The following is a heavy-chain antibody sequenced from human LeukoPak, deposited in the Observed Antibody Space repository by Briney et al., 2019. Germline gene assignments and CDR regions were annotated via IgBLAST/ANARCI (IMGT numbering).Heavy chain of an antibody. Sequence: PGGSLRLSCAASGFTFKKYEMHWVRQAPGKGLEWLSYISSSSITIYYADSMEGRFTISRDNAKSSLYLQMNSLRAEDTAVYYCARAGYSILLPFDYWGQGTLVTVSS. CDR2: ISSSSITI. CDR3: ARAGYSILLPFDY. CDR1: GFTFKKYE. D-gene: IGHD5/OR15-5a*01. V-gene: IGHV3-48*03. J-gene: IGHJ4*02.